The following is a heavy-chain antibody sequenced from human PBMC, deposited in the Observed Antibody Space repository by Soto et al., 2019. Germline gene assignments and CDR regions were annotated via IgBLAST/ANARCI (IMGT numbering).Heavy chain of an antibody. D-gene: IGHD4-17*01. Sequence: GGSLRLSCAASGFTFSSYWMSWVRQAPGKGLEWVANIKQDGSEKYYVDSVKGRFTISRDNAKNSLYLQMNSLRAEDTAVYYCARDYGDYRYVAFDIWGQGTMVTVSS. CDR1: GFTFSSYW. CDR3: ARDYGDYRYVAFDI. J-gene: IGHJ3*02. CDR2: IKQDGSEK. V-gene: IGHV3-7*01.